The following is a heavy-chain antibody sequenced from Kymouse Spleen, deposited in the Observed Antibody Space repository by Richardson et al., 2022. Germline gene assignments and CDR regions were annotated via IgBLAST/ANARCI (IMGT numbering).Heavy chain of an antibody. J-gene: IGHJ5*02. D-gene: IGHD6-6*01. Sequence: EVQLVESGGGLVQPGGSLKLSCAASGFTFSGSAMHWVRQASGKGLEWVGRIRSKANSYATAYAASVKGRFTISRDDSKNTAYLQMNSLKTEDTAVYYCTPAVPNWFDPWGQGTLVTVSS. CDR1: GFTFSGSA. CDR2: IRSKANSYAT. V-gene: IGHV3-73*02. CDR3: TPAVPNWFDP.